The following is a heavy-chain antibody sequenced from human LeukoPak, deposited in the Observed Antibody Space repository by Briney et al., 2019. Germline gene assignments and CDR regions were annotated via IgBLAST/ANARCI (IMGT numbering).Heavy chain of an antibody. CDR2: INTGGSST. CDR3: ARTRIAVAGGPFDY. CDR1: GFTFSSYW. V-gene: IGHV3-74*01. D-gene: IGHD6-19*01. Sequence: GGSLRLSCAASGFTFSSYWMPWVRQAPGKGLVWVSRINTGGSSTTYADSVKGRFTISRDNAKNTLYLQMNSLRDEDTAVYYCARTRIAVAGGPFDYWGQGTLVTVSS. J-gene: IGHJ4*02.